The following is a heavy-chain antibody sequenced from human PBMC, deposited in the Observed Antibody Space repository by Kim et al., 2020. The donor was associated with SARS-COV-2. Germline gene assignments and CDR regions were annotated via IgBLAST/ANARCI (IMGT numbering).Heavy chain of an antibody. CDR3: ARGPREYCGGDCYSWDFDY. J-gene: IGHJ4*02. CDR1: GYTFISYV. Sequence: ASVKVSCKASGYTFISYVMHWVRQAPGQRLEWMGWINAGNGNTKFSQKFQGRVTITRDTSASIAYMELSSLRSEDTAVYYCARGPREYCGGDCYSWDFDYWGQGTLVTVSS. V-gene: IGHV1-3*01. CDR2: INAGNGNT. D-gene: IGHD2-21*02.